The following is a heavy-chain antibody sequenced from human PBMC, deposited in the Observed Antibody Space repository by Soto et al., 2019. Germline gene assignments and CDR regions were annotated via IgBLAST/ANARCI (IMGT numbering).Heavy chain of an antibody. J-gene: IGHJ4*02. CDR2: ISYDGSNK. D-gene: IGHD3-3*01. Sequence: PGGSLRLSCAASGFMFSSYGMHWVRQAPGKGLEWVAVISYDGSNKYYADSVKGRFTISRDNSKNTLYLQMNSLRAEDTAVYYCAKDITTRTRGVVTSLLDHWGQGTLVTVSS. CDR1: GFMFSSYG. V-gene: IGHV3-30*18. CDR3: AKDITTRTRGVVTSLLDH.